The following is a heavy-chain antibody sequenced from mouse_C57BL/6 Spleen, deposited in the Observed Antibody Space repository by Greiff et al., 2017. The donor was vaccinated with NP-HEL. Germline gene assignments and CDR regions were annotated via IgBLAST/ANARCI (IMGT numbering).Heavy chain of an antibody. CDR2: IYPSDSET. V-gene: IGHV1-61*01. D-gene: IGHD2-2*01. CDR3: AREGYDGDFDY. J-gene: IGHJ2*01. Sequence: QVQLQQPGAELVRPGSSVKLSCKASGYTFTSYWMDWVKQRPGQGLEWIGNIYPSDSETHYNQKFKDKATLTVDKSSSTAYMQLSSLTSEDSAVYYCAREGYDGDFDYWGQGTTLTVSS. CDR1: GYTFTSYW.